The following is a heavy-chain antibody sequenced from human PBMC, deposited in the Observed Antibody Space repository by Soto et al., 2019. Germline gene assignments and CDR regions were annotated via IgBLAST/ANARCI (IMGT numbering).Heavy chain of an antibody. Sequence: QVHLVQPGAEVKKPGASVKVSCKASGYTFTSYTIHWVRQAPGQRLEWMGWINVGNGNTKFSENFQDRVTITRDTSASTAYMELSSLRSEDTAVYYCARDRYYGSGTYNYFDYWGQGTLVTVSS. CDR1: GYTFTSYT. V-gene: IGHV1-3*01. D-gene: IGHD3-10*01. CDR3: ARDRYYGSGTYNYFDY. CDR2: INVGNGNT. J-gene: IGHJ4*02.